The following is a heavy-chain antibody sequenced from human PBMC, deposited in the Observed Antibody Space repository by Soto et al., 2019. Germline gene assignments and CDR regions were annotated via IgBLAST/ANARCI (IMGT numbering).Heavy chain of an antibody. V-gene: IGHV5-51*01. CDR1: GYSFTIYW. CDR2: IYPGDSDT. D-gene: IGHD3-3*01. Sequence: GESLKISCKGSGYSFTIYWIGWVRQMPGKGLEWMGIIYPGDSDTRYSPSFQGQVTISADKSISTAYLQWSSLKASDTAMHYCARQXKYYDFWSGYPTYGMDVWGQGTTVTVSS. J-gene: IGHJ6*02. CDR3: ARQXKYYDFWSGYPTYGMDV.